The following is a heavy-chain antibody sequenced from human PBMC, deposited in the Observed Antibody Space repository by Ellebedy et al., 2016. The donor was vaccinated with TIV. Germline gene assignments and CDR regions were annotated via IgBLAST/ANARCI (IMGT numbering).Heavy chain of an antibody. D-gene: IGHD3-22*01. CDR3: ANENYYDSSGYTYQFDY. CDR2: ISGSGGST. CDR1: GFTFSSYA. Sequence: GGSLRLSXAASGFTFSSYAMSWVRQAPGKGLEWVSAISGSGGSTYYADSVKGRFTISRDNSKNTLYLQMNSLRAEDTAVYYCANENYYDSSGYTYQFDYWGQGTLVTVSS. J-gene: IGHJ4*02. V-gene: IGHV3-23*01.